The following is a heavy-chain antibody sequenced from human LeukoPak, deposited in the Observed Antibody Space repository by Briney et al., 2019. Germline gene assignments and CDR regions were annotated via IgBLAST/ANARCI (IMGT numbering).Heavy chain of an antibody. D-gene: IGHD6-6*01. Sequence: ASVKVSCKASGYTFTGYYMHWVRQAPGQGLEWMGWINPNSGGTNYAQKFQGRVTMTRDTSISTAYMELSRLRSEDTAVYYCARLTPDSSSSFDYWGQGTLVTVSS. J-gene: IGHJ4*02. CDR3: ARLTPDSSSSFDY. V-gene: IGHV1-2*02. CDR1: GYTFTGYY. CDR2: INPNSGGT.